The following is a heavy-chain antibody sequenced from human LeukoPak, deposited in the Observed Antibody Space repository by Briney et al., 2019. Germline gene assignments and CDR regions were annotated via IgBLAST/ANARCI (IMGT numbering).Heavy chain of an antibody. Sequence: KPSETLSHTCAVYGGSFSGYYWSWIRQPPGKGLEWIGEINHSGSTNYNPSLKSRVTISVDTSKNQFSLKLSSVTAADTAVYYCARGYYGDPIWGQGTLVTVSS. CDR1: GGSFSGYY. D-gene: IGHD4-17*01. J-gene: IGHJ4*02. CDR3: ARGYYGDPI. CDR2: INHSGST. V-gene: IGHV4-34*01.